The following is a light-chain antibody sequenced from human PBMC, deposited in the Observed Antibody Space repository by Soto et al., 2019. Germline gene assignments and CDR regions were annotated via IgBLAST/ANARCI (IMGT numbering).Light chain of an antibody. Sequence: DVVMTQSPLSLPVTLGQPASISCRSSQGLLHSNGDTFLSWFQQRPGQSPRRLIYQVSNRDSGVPDRFSGSGSGTYFTLTISRVEAEDVGIYYCMQGTHWPYTFGQVTKLEI. CDR3: MQGTHWPYT. V-gene: IGKV2-30*02. J-gene: IGKJ2*01. CDR2: QVS. CDR1: QGLLHSNGDTF.